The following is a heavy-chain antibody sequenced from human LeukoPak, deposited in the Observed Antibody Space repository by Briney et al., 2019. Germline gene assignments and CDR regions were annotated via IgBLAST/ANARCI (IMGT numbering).Heavy chain of an antibody. D-gene: IGHD3-22*01. V-gene: IGHV3-23*01. Sequence: GGSLRLPCAASGFTFSSYAMSWVRQAPGKGLEWVSAISGSGGSTYYADSVKGRFTISRDNSKNTLYLQMNSLRAEDTAVYYCASRVRDSSGYRDAFDIWGQGTMVTVSS. J-gene: IGHJ3*02. CDR3: ASRVRDSSGYRDAFDI. CDR1: GFTFSSYA. CDR2: ISGSGGST.